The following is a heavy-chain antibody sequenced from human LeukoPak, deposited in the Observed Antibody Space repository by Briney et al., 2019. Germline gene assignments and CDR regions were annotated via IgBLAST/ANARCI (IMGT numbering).Heavy chain of an antibody. Sequence: GASVKVSCKASGYTFTSYGISWVRQAPGQGLEWVGWISAYNGNTNYAQKLQGRVTMTTDTSTSTAYMELRSLRSDDTAVYYCARKEYCSSTSCPVGEDWFDPWGQGTLVTVSS. CDR3: ARKEYCSSTSCPVGEDWFDP. CDR1: GYTFTSYG. J-gene: IGHJ5*02. D-gene: IGHD2-2*01. V-gene: IGHV1-18*01. CDR2: ISAYNGNT.